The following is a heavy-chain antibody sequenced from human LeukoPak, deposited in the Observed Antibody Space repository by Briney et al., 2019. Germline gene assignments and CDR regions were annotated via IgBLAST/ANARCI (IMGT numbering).Heavy chain of an antibody. J-gene: IGHJ4*02. CDR1: GFTFSNYW. D-gene: IGHD6-13*01. V-gene: IGHV3-7*01. Sequence: GGSLRLSCAASGFTFSNYWMSWVRQAPGKGLEWVANIKQDGSEKDYVDSVKGRFTISRDNAKNSLYLQMNSLRAEDTAVYYCAKEAYSSSWLFDYWGQGTLVTVSS. CDR3: AKEAYSSSWLFDY. CDR2: IKQDGSEK.